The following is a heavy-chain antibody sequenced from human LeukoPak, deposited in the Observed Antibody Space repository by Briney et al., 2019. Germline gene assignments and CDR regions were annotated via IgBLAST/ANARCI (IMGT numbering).Heavy chain of an antibody. D-gene: IGHD3-16*01. J-gene: IGHJ4*02. CDR1: GFTVSSNY. CDR3: ARAYGGLIDY. Sequence: GGSLRLSCAASGFTVSSNYMSWVRQAPGKGLEWVSVIYSGGSTYYADSVKGRFTISKDNSKNTLYLQMNSLSGDDTSMYFCARAYGGLIDYWGQGTLVTVSS. V-gene: IGHV3-66*02. CDR2: IYSGGST.